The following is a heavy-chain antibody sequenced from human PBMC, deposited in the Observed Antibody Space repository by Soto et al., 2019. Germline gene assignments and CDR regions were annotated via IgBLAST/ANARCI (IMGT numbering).Heavy chain of an antibody. CDR3: ARGDCVGGTCYSLAGSFYYYMDV. CDR1: GFTFSNYW. J-gene: IGHJ6*03. Sequence: EVQLLESGGGFVQPGGSLRLSCVASGFTFSNYWMYWVRQAPGEGLVWVSRINNDGSVSSYADSVKGRLTISRDNVKNTLYLQMDSLRAEDTAVYYCARGDCVGGTCYSLAGSFYYYMDVWGKGTTVTVFS. D-gene: IGHD2-15*01. CDR2: INNDGSVS. V-gene: IGHV3-74*02.